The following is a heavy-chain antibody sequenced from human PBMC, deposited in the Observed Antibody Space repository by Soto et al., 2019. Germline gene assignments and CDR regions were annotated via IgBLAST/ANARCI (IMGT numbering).Heavy chain of an antibody. J-gene: IGHJ6*02. Sequence: QVQLAQSTGGVKKPGASVRVSCKATGYTFIRYGIAWVRQAPGQGFEWMGWISPYNDHTVYAQKFQGRVTMTADTSTRTVYMNLRGLKSDDTAVYYCARGGYYDNSWGKLSHYGLDVWGQGTSVSVSS. CDR3: ARGGYYDNSWGKLSHYGLDV. CDR1: GYTFIRYG. CDR2: ISPYNDHT. D-gene: IGHD3-16*01. V-gene: IGHV1-18*01.